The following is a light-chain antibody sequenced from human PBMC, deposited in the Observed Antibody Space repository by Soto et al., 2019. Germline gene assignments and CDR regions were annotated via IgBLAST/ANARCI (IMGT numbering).Light chain of an antibody. CDR1: SSDVGGYNY. CDR2: DVS. Sequence: QSALTQPASVSGSPGQTLTISCTGTSSDVGGYNYVSWYQQYPGKAPKLMIYDVSNRPSGISNRFSGSKSGNTASLTISGLQAEDEADYYCSSYTSSSTLYVFGTGTKLTVL. V-gene: IGLV2-14*01. CDR3: SSYTSSSTLYV. J-gene: IGLJ1*01.